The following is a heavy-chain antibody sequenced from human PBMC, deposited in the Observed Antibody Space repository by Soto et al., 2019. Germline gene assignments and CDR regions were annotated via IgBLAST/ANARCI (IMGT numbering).Heavy chain of an antibody. Sequence: EVQLVESGGGLVKPGGSLRLSCAASGFTFSSYSMNWVRQAPGKGLEWVSSISSSSSYIYYADSVKGRFTISRDNAKNSTYLQMNSLRAEDTAVYYCARDLGYCSSTSRRTLNWLHPCGQGTLVNVSS. CDR2: ISSSSSYI. J-gene: IGHJ5*02. CDR1: GFTFSSYS. D-gene: IGHD2-2*01. V-gene: IGHV3-21*01. CDR3: ARDLGYCSSTSRRTLNWLHP.